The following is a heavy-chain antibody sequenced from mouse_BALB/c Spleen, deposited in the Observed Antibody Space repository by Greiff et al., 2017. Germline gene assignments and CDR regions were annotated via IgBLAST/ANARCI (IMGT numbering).Heavy chain of an antibody. Sequence: VQLQQSGAELVRPGALVKLSCKASGFNIKDYYMHWVKQRPEQGLEWIGWIDPENGNTIYDPKFQGKASITADTSSNTAYLQLSSLTSEDTAVYYCARGDGYSSYWYLDVWGAGTTVTVSS. CDR1: GFNIKDYY. CDR3: ARGDGYSSYWYLDV. CDR2: IDPENGNT. J-gene: IGHJ1*01. D-gene: IGHD2-3*01. V-gene: IGHV14-1*02.